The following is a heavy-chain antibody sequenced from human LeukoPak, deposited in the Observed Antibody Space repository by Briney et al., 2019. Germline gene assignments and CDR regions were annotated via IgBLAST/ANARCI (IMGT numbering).Heavy chain of an antibody. J-gene: IGHJ4*02. D-gene: IGHD3-22*01. Sequence: PGGSLRLSCAASGFTFSSYAMHWVRQAPGKGLEWVAVISYDGSNKYYADSVKGRFTISRDNSKNTLHLQMNSLRAEDTAVYYCARDKGMIVVVIGSFDYWGQGTLVTVSS. CDR1: GFTFSSYA. CDR2: ISYDGSNK. V-gene: IGHV3-30-3*01. CDR3: ARDKGMIVVVIGSFDY.